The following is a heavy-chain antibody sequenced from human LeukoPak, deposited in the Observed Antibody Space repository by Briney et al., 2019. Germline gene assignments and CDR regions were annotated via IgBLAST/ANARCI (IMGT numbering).Heavy chain of an antibody. D-gene: IGHD3-16*01. CDR3: ARGWGRSWDENWFDA. CDR1: GFTFSAFS. J-gene: IGHJ5*02. V-gene: IGHV3-21*01. Sequence: KAGESLRLSCAASGFTFSAFSMNWVRQAPGKGLEWVSSISGSSSYIYYADSVKGRFTISRDNAKNLVYLQMNSLRAEDTAVYYCARGWGRSWDENWFDAWGQGIQVTASS. CDR2: ISGSSSYI.